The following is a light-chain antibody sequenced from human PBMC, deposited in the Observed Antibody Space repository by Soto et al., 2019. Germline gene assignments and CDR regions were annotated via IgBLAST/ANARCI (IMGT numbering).Light chain of an antibody. J-gene: IGKJ1*01. CDR3: QQNYSATWT. V-gene: IGKV1-39*01. CDR1: QGISTY. Sequence: DIQMTQSPSSLSASVGDRLTITCRASQGISTYLNWYQQKPGKAPKLLIYAASTLQSGVPSRFSRSGSETDFTLTISSLQPEDFATYSCQQNYSATWTFGQGTKVEIK. CDR2: AAS.